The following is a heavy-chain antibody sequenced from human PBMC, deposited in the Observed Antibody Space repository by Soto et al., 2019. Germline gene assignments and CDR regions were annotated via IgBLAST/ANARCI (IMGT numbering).Heavy chain of an antibody. CDR1: GYSFPGFW. CDR3: ARRGAGYNYDY. Sequence: GESLKISCGTSGYSFPGFWIGWVRQMPGKGLEWMGIIFPGDSDTRYSPSFQGQVAISAVRSTSTAYLQWSSLKASDTAMYYCARRGAGYNYDYWGQGTLVTVSS. CDR2: IFPGDSDT. D-gene: IGHD5-12*01. V-gene: IGHV5-51*01. J-gene: IGHJ4*02.